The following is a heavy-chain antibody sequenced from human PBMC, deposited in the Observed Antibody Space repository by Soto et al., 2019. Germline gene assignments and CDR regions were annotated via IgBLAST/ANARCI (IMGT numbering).Heavy chain of an antibody. D-gene: IGHD5-18*01. CDR1: GYTFTSYA. CDR3: ARGGYSYGSTGNNWFDP. V-gene: IGHV1-3*01. CDR2: INAGNGNT. Sequence: ASVKVSSKASGYTFTSYAMHGVRQAPGQRLEWMGWINAGNGNTKYSQKFQGRVTITRDTSASTAYMELSSLRSEDTAVYYCARGGYSYGSTGNNWFDPWCQGTLVTVSS. J-gene: IGHJ5*02.